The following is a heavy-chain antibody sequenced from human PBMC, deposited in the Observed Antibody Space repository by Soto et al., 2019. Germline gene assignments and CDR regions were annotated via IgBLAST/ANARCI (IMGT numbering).Heavy chain of an antibody. CDR1: GFTFSNAW. CDR2: IKSKTDGGTT. CDR3: TLASEGSGSGSYYNVWGGYYYYGMDV. D-gene: IGHD3-10*01. V-gene: IGHV3-15*07. J-gene: IGHJ6*02. Sequence: GGSLRLSCAASGFTFSNAWMNWVRQAPGKGLEWVGRIKSKTDGGTTDYAAPVKGRFTISRDDSKNTLYLQMNSLKTEDTAVYYCTLASEGSGSGSYYNVWGGYYYYGMDVWGQGTTVTVSS.